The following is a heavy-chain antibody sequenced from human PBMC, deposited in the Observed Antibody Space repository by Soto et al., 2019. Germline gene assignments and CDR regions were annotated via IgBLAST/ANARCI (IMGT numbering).Heavy chain of an antibody. D-gene: IGHD6-6*01. CDR1: GYTFTSYD. CDR2: MNPNSGNT. J-gene: IGHJ5*02. Sequence: QVQLVQSGAEVKKPGASVKVSCKASGYTFTSYDINWVRQATGQGLEWMGWMNPNSGNTGYAQKFQGRVTMTRNTCISTAYMELSSLRSEDTAVYYCALATTEYSPTWFDPWCQETLVTVSS. V-gene: IGHV1-8*01. CDR3: ALATTEYSPTWFDP.